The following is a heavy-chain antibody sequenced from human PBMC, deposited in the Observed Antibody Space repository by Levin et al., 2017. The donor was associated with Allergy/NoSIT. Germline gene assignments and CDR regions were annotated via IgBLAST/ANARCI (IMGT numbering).Heavy chain of an antibody. Sequence: QSGGSLRLSCAASGFTFSRYWMSWVRQAPGKGLEWVASIKEDGSEKYYVDSVKGRFTISRDNAKNSLNLQMNSLRAEDTAVYYCARDLYYYDHSDYYDHPDCWGQGILVTVSS. CDR3: ARDLYYYDHSDYYDHPDC. J-gene: IGHJ4*02. CDR2: IKEDGSEK. V-gene: IGHV3-7*01. CDR1: GFTFSRYW. D-gene: IGHD3-22*01.